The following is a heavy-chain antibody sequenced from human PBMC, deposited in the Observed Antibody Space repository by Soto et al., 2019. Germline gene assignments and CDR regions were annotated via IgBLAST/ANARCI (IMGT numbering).Heavy chain of an antibody. V-gene: IGHV4-4*02. D-gene: IGHD3-22*01. CDR3: ARCSYYYSYYYGMDV. CDR2: IYHTGST. Sequence: SETLSLTCAVSGGSFSSSNWWSWVRQPPGKGLEWIGEIYHTGSTNYNPSLKSRVTISVDKSKNQFSLKLSSVTAADTAVYYCARCSYYYSYYYGMDVWGQGTTVTVSS. CDR1: GGSFSSSNW. J-gene: IGHJ6*02.